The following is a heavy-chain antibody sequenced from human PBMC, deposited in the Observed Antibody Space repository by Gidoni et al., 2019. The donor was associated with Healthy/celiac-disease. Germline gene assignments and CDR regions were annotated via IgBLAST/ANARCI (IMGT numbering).Heavy chain of an antibody. V-gene: IGHV3-23*01. CDR1: GFNFSSYA. D-gene: IGHD3-3*01. CDR3: AKGPYDFWSGYYDVFDY. Sequence: EVQLLGSGGGLVQPGGSLRLSCAASGFNFSSYAMRWVRQGTGKGLEWVSAISGSGGSTYYADSGKGRFTISRDNSKNTLYLQMNSLRAEDTAVYYCAKGPYDFWSGYYDVFDYWGQGTLVTVSS. J-gene: IGHJ4*02. CDR2: ISGSGGST.